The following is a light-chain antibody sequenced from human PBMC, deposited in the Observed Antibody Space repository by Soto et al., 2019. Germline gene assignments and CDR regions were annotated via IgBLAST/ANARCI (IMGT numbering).Light chain of an antibody. CDR3: QQYGRP. CDR2: GAS. V-gene: IGKV3-20*01. J-gene: IGKJ1*01. Sequence: EILLTQSPGTLSLSPGEISTLSCRASQSVTSDYLAWYQQKPGQAPRLLIHGASSRATGIPDRFSGSGSGTDFTLTISRLEPEDFAVYYCQQYGRPFGQGTKVDIK. CDR1: QSVTSDY.